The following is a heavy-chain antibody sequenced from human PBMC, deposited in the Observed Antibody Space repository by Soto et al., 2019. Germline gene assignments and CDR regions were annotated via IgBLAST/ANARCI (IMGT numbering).Heavy chain of an antibody. CDR2: TYYRSKWYN. D-gene: IGHD6-6*01. CDR3: AREIIAARLFPNWFDP. Sequence: QTLSLTCAISGDSVSSNSSAWNWIRQSPSRDLEWLGRTYYRSKWYNDYAVSVKSRITINPDTSKNQFSLQLNSVTPEDTAVYYCAREIIAARLFPNWFDPWGQGTLVRVSS. V-gene: IGHV6-1*01. CDR1: GDSVSSNSSA. J-gene: IGHJ5*02.